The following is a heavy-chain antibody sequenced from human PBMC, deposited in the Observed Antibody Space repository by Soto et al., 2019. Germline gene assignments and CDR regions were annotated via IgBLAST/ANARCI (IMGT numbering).Heavy chain of an antibody. CDR2: IFYSGTT. CDR1: GGSISSGGYS. Sequence: PSETLSLTFAVSGGSISSGGYSWSWIRQPPGKGLEWIGCIFYSGTTKTNPSLKSRVTISLDTSKNQVSLTLSSVTAADTAVYYCASSFTVPAAIGYWGQGTLVTVSS. J-gene: IGHJ4*02. CDR3: ASSFTVPAAIGY. D-gene: IGHD2-2*02. V-gene: IGHV4-61*08.